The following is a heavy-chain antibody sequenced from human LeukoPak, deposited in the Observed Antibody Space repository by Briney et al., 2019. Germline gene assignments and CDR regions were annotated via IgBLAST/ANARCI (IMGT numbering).Heavy chain of an antibody. D-gene: IGHD3-22*01. CDR3: ARDLAHDYYDSSYAAFDL. J-gene: IGHJ3*01. V-gene: IGHV1-18*01. CDR1: GYTFTNYG. Sequence: GASVKVSCKASGYTFTNYGISWVRQAPGQGLEWMGWISAYSTNTHYAQSLQGRATMTTDTLTKTAYMQLRSLTSDDTAMYYCARDLAHDYYDSSYAAFDLWGRGTMVTVSS. CDR2: ISAYSTNT.